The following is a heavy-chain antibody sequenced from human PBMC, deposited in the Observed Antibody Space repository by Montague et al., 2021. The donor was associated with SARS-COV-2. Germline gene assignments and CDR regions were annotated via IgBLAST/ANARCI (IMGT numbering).Heavy chain of an antibody. D-gene: IGHD3-10*01. Sequence: SETLSLTCTVSGGSISSSSYYWGWICQPPGKGLEWIGSINYSGSTYYNPSPKSRVTISVDTSKNQFCLKLSSVTAADTAVYYCAIREDYYGSGSYPNWGQGTLVTFSS. J-gene: IGHJ4*02. CDR1: GGSISSSSYY. V-gene: IGHV4-39*01. CDR3: AIREDYYGSGSYPN. CDR2: INYSGST.